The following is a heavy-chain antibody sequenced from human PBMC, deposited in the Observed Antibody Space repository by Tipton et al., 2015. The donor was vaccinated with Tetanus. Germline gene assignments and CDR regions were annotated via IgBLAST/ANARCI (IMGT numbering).Heavy chain of an antibody. CDR1: GGSIISGGYY. D-gene: IGHD1-26*01. J-gene: IGHJ4*02. CDR3: ARDQARGARGWNYFDC. CDR2: IYSSGGT. V-gene: IGHV4-31*02. Sequence: LRLSCTVSGGSIISGGYYWSWIRQHPGKGLEWIGDIYSSGGTYYNPSLKGRVTISVDTSKNQFSLNLNSVTAADTAVYYCARDQARGARGWNYFDCWGQGTLVTVSS.